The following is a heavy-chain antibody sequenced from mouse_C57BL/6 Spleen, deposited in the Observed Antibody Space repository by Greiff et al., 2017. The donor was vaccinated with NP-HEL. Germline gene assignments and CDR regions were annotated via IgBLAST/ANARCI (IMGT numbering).Heavy chain of an antibody. D-gene: IGHD3-2*02. V-gene: IGHV1-42*01. J-gene: IGHJ3*01. Sequence: VQLQQSGPELVKPGASVKISCKASGYSFTGYYMNWVKQSPEKSLEWIGEINPSTGGTTYNQKFKAKATLTVDKSSSTAYMQLKSLTSEDSAVYYCARPQTAQAAWFADWGQGTLVTVSA. CDR3: ARPQTAQAAWFAD. CDR1: GYSFTGYY. CDR2: INPSTGGT.